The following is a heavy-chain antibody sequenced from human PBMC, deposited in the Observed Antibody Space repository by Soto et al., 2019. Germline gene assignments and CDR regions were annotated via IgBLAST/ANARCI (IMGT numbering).Heavy chain of an antibody. CDR2: INPNSGGT. J-gene: IGHJ6*02. CDR1: GYTFTGYY. CDR3: ARNAPQNYDFWSGHYGMDV. Sequence: QVQLVQSGAEVKKPGASVKVSCKASGYTFTGYYMHWVRQAPGQGLEWMGWINPNSGGTNCAQKFQGWVTMTRDTSISTAYMELSRLRSDDTAVYYCARNAPQNYDFWSGHYGMDVWGQGTTVTVSS. V-gene: IGHV1-2*04. D-gene: IGHD3-3*01.